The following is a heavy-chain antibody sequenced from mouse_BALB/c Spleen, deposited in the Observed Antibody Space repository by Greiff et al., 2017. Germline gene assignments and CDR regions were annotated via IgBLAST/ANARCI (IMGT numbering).Heavy chain of an antibody. D-gene: IGHD2-4*01. CDR1: GFSLTSYG. Sequence: LQESGPGLVAPSQSLSITCTVSGFSLTSYGVHWVRQPPGKGLEWLGVIWAGGSTNYNSALMSRLSISKDNSKSQVFLKMNSLQTDDTAMYYCARDDYDGLYYAMDYWGQGTSVTVSS. CDR3: ARDDYDGLYYAMDY. V-gene: IGHV2-9*02. J-gene: IGHJ4*01. CDR2: IWAGGST.